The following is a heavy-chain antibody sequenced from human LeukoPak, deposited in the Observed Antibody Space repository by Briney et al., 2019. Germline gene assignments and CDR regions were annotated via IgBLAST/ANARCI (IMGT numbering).Heavy chain of an antibody. V-gene: IGHV4-34*01. D-gene: IGHD3-10*01. Sequence: PSETLSLTCAVYGGSFSGYYWSWIRQPPGKGLEWIGEISHSGSTNYNPSLKSRVTISVDTSKNQFSLKLSSVTAADTAVYYCARHGPRGLLWFGELTRINWFDPWGQGTLVTVSS. J-gene: IGHJ5*02. CDR2: ISHSGST. CDR3: ARHGPRGLLWFGELTRINWFDP. CDR1: GGSFSGYY.